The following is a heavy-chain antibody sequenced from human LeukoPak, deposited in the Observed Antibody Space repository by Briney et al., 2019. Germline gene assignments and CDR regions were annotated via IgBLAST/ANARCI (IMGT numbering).Heavy chain of an antibody. CDR3: AKDRDNSGYDY. CDR1: GFTFSTYG. J-gene: IGHJ4*02. V-gene: IGHV3-30*18. D-gene: IGHD3-22*01. Sequence: PGGSLRLSCAASGFTFSTYGMPWVRQAPGKGVEWVALISNDGSNKNYADSVKGRVTISRDNSKNTLYLQMNSLRAEDTAVYYCAKDRDNSGYDYWGQGTLVTVSS. CDR2: ISNDGSNK.